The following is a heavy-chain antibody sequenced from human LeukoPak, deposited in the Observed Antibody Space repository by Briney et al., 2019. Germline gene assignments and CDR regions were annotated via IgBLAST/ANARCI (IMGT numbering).Heavy chain of an antibody. CDR1: GGSISSYY. J-gene: IGHJ4*02. Sequence: SETLSLTCTVSGGSISSYYWSWIRQPPGKGLEWIGYIYYSGSTNYNPSLESRVTISVDTSNNQFSLKLSSVTAADTAVYYCARVSGYSYGYDFDYWGQGTLVTVSS. V-gene: IGHV4-59*01. CDR2: IYYSGST. D-gene: IGHD5-18*01. CDR3: ARVSGYSYGYDFDY.